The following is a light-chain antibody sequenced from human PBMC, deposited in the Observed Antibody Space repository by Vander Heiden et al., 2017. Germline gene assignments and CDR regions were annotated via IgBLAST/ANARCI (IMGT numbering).Light chain of an antibody. Sequence: EIVMTQSPATLSASPGERTTLSCRASRSISRNLAWYQQKPGKAPRLLIYGASARATGVTDRFSGSGSGTEFTLTISSLQSVDSAVYYCQQYNNWPPSWTFGQGTKVEV. J-gene: IGKJ1*01. CDR3: QQYNNWPPSWT. V-gene: IGKV3-15*01. CDR1: RSISRN. CDR2: GAS.